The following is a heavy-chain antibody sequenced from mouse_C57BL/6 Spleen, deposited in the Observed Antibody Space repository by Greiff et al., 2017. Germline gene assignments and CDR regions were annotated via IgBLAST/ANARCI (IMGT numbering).Heavy chain of an antibody. D-gene: IGHD3-2*02. V-gene: IGHV1-80*01. CDR1: GYAFSSYW. J-gene: IGHJ4*01. CDR3: ARGSGYDAMDY. CDR2: IYPGDGDT. Sequence: QVQLQQSGAELVKPGASVKISCKASGYAFSSYWMNWVKQRPGKGLEWIGQIYPGDGDTNYNGKFKGKAKLTADKSSSKAYMQLSSLTSEDSAVYFCARGSGYDAMDYWGQGTSVTVSS.